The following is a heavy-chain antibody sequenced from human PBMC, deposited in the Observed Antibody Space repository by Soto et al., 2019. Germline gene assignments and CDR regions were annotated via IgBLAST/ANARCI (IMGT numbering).Heavy chain of an antibody. CDR1: GLSFSTSA. CDR3: AKYQWLLPDVFNI. CDR2: IRDTGDRT. D-gene: IGHD3-22*01. J-gene: IGHJ3*02. Sequence: EVQLLESGGGLVQPGGSLRLSCAASGLSFSTSAMTWVRQAPGKGLGWVSDIRDTGDRTYYADSVKGRFTISRENSKSTLYLQMSSLRAEDAAVYYCAKYQWLLPDVFNICGQGTMVTVSS. V-gene: IGHV3-23*01.